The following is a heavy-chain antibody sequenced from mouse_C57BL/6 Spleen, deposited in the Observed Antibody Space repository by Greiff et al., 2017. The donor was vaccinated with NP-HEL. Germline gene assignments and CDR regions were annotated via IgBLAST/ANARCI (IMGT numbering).Heavy chain of an antibody. J-gene: IGHJ4*01. CDR1: GFTFSDYG. Sequence: EVHLVESGGGLVKPGGSLKLSCAASGFTFSDYGMHWVRQAPEKGLEWVAYISSGSSTIYYADTVKGRFTISRDNAKNTLFLQMTSLRSEDTAMYYCARKSNYVDYYAMDYWGQGTSVTVSS. D-gene: IGHD2-5*01. V-gene: IGHV5-17*01. CDR3: ARKSNYVDYYAMDY. CDR2: ISSGSSTI.